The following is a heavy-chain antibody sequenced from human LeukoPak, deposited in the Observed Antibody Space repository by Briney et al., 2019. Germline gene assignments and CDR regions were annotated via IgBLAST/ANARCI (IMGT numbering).Heavy chain of an antibody. CDR3: ARDRGDSSGYYHFDY. J-gene: IGHJ4*02. Sequence: GGSLRLSCAASGFTFSSYSMNWVRQAPGKGLEWVSSISSSSSYIYYADSVKGRFTISRDNAKNSLYLQMNSLRAEDTAVYYCARDRGDSSGYYHFDYWGQGTLVTVSS. CDR2: ISSSSSYI. CDR1: GFTFSSYS. V-gene: IGHV3-21*01. D-gene: IGHD3-22*01.